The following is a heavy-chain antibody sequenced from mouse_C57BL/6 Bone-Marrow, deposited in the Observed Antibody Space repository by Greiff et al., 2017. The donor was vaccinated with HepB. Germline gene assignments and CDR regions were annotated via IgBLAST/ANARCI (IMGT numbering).Heavy chain of an antibody. CDR3: AREGRYDYGRLAY. Sequence: VQLQQSGAELARPGASVKLSCKASGYTFTSYGISWVKQRTGQGLEWIGEIYPRSGNTYYNEKFKGKATLTADKSSSTAYMELRSLTSEDSAVYFCAREGRYDYGRLAYWGQGTLVTVSA. J-gene: IGHJ3*01. D-gene: IGHD2-4*01. CDR2: IYPRSGNT. CDR1: GYTFTSYG. V-gene: IGHV1-81*01.